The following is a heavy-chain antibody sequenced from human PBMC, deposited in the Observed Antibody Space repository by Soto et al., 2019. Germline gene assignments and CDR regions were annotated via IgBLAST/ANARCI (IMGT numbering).Heavy chain of an antibody. CDR3: ASFDSGYSYGYFDY. CDR1: GGSISSSSYY. CDR2: IYYSGST. V-gene: IGHV4-39*01. J-gene: IGHJ4*02. D-gene: IGHD5-18*01. Sequence: QSQTLSLPCTVSGGSISSSSYYWGWIRQPPGKGLEWIGSIYYSGSTYYNPSLKSRVTISVDTSKNQFSLKLSSVTAADTAVYYCASFDSGYSYGYFDYWGQGTLVTVSS.